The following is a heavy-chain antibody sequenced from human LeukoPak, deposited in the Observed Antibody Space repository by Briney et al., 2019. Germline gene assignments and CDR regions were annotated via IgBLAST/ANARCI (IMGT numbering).Heavy chain of an antibody. CDR1: GFTDSGDY. CDR3: ARHDWFDP. J-gene: IGHJ5*02. CDR2: IYSGGST. V-gene: IGHV3-66*04. Sequence: GGSLRLSCAASGFTDSGDYMSWVRQAPGKGLEWVSVIYSGGSTYYADSVKGRFTISRDNSKNTLYLQMNSLRVEDTAVYYCARHDWFDPWGQGTRITVSS.